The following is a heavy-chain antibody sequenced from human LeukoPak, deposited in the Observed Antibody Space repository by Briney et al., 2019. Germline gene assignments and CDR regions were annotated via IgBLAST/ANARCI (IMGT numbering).Heavy chain of an antibody. J-gene: IGHJ4*02. Sequence: PSETLSLTCTVSGVSMSTYYWTWIRQPAGKGLEYIGRVDTSGSTYYNPSLKSRVTMSLDTSKNQFSLKLISVTAADTAVYFCARGEDFERYYLAYWGQGTLVTVSS. D-gene: IGHD3-9*01. V-gene: IGHV4-4*07. CDR3: ARGEDFERYYLAY. CDR2: VDTSGST. CDR1: GVSMSTYY.